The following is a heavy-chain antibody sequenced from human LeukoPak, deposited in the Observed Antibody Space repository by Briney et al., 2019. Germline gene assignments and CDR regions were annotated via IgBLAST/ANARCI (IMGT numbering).Heavy chain of an antibody. CDR2: IYYSGST. D-gene: IGHD7-27*01. CDR3: ARDTGDNLDY. Sequence: ASETLSLTCTVSGVSISSYYWSWIRQPPGKGLEWIGYIYYSGSTNYNPSLKSRVTISVDTSKNQFSLKLSSVTAADTAIYYCARDTGDNLDYWGQGTLVTVSS. V-gene: IGHV4-59*01. J-gene: IGHJ4*02. CDR1: GVSISSYY.